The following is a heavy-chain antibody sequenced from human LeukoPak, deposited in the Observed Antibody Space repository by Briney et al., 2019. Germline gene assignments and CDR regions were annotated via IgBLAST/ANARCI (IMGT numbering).Heavy chain of an antibody. V-gene: IGHV4-59*01. CDR1: GGSNSSYY. CDR3: ARAEYYFDY. Sequence: SETLSLTCTVSGGSNSSYYWSWIRQPPGKGLEWIGYIYYSGSTNYNPSLKSRVTISVDTSKNQFSLKLSSVTAADTAVYYCARAEYYFDYWGQGTLVTVSS. J-gene: IGHJ4*02. CDR2: IYYSGST.